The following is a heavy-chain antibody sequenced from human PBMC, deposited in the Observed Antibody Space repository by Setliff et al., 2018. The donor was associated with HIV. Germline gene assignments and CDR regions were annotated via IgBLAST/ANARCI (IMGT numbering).Heavy chain of an antibody. D-gene: IGHD3-22*01. Sequence: ESLKISCQGSGSSFTNYWIGWVRQMPGKGLEWMGIIYPDDSTTRYSPSFQGQVTISADKSIRTAYLQWSSLKASDTAMFYCARLGYYDSSPIQQWGQGTLVTVSS. CDR2: IYPDDSTT. CDR3: ARLGYYDSSPIQQ. CDR1: GSSFTNYW. V-gene: IGHV5-51*06. J-gene: IGHJ1*01.